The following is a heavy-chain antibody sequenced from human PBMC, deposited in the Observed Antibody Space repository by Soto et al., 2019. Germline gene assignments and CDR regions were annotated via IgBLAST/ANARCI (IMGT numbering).Heavy chain of an antibody. CDR1: GYTFTGYY. CDR2: INPNSGGT. J-gene: IGHJ6*02. V-gene: IGHV1-2*04. Sequence: QVQLVQSGAEVKKPGASVKVSCEASGYTFTGYYMHWVRQAPGQGLEWMGWINPNSGGTNYAQKFQGWVTMTRDTSISTAYMELSRLRSDDTAVYYCARGGGSTEGYYYGMDVWGQGTTVTVSS. CDR3: ARGGGSTEGYYYGMDV. D-gene: IGHD3-16*01.